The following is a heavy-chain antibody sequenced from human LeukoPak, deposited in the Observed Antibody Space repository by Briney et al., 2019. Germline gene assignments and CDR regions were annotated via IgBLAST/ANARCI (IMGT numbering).Heavy chain of an antibody. J-gene: IGHJ4*02. D-gene: IGHD2-15*01. Sequence: ASVKVSCKASGYTFTGYFMHWVRQAPGQGLEWMGWINPNNGDTKSAQKFQGRVTMTRDTAISTAFMELSSLRSDDSAVYYCARRYCSGGACYSGADYWGQGTPVTVSS. CDR1: GYTFTGYF. CDR3: ARRYCSGGACYSGADY. V-gene: IGHV1-2*02. CDR2: INPNNGDT.